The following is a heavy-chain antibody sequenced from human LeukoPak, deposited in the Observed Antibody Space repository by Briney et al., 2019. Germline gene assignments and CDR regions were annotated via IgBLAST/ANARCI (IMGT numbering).Heavy chain of an antibody. CDR3: AKGYYDYVWGSYYFDY. CDR1: GFTFSSYA. V-gene: IGHV3-23*01. Sequence: GGSLRLSXAASGFTFSSYALSWVRQAPGKGLEWVSAISGSGGSTYYADSVKGRFTISRDNSRDTLYLQMNSLRAEDTAVYYCAKGYYDYVWGSYYFDYWGQGTLVTVSS. CDR2: ISGSGGST. D-gene: IGHD3-16*01. J-gene: IGHJ4*02.